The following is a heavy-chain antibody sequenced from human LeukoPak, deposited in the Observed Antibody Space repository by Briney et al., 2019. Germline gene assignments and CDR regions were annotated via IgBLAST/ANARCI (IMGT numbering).Heavy chain of an antibody. J-gene: IGHJ5*02. CDR3: AALEGWFDP. CDR1: DDSITMYY. Sequence: PSETLSLTCSVSDDSITMYYWTWIRQPPGKGLEWIGYVDHTGSTNFNPSLNGRVSISRDTTKNLFSLRLRSVTAADTAVYYCAALEGWFDPWGQGTLVTVSS. CDR2: VDHTGST. V-gene: IGHV4-59*01.